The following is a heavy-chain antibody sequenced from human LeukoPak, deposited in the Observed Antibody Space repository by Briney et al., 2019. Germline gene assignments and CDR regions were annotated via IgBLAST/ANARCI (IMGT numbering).Heavy chain of an antibody. Sequence: GGSLRLSCAVSGITLSNYGMSWVRQAPGKGLEWVSGIGNTETYYADSVKGRFTISRDNSKNTIYLHMNNLRAEDTALYYCAKDGQAFNSNWDYFDSWGQGTLVTVSS. CDR2: IGNTET. V-gene: IGHV3-23*01. CDR1: GITLSNYG. D-gene: IGHD7-27*01. CDR3: AKDGQAFNSNWDYFDS. J-gene: IGHJ4*02.